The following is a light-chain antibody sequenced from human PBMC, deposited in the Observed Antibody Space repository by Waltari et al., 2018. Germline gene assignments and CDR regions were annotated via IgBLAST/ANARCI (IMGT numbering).Light chain of an antibody. V-gene: IGLV1-47*01. CDR2: RND. J-gene: IGLJ3*02. Sequence: QSVLSQPPSASGTPGQRVTISCSGTSSNVGSNYVSWYQHLPGTVPKLLNYRNDQRPSGVPDRFSGSKSGTSASLAISGLQSEDESDYYCAVWDDSLIGRVFGGGTKLTVL. CDR1: SSNVGSNY. CDR3: AVWDDSLIGRV.